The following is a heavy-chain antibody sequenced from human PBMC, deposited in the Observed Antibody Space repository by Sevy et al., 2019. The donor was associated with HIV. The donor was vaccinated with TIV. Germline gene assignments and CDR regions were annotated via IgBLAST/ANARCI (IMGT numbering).Heavy chain of an antibody. Sequence: GGSLRLSCAASGFTFSGSAMHWVRQASGKGLEWVGRIRSKANSYATAYAASVKGRLTISRDDSKNRAYLQMNSLKTEATAVYYCTRHVDAMVRGVIGMDVWGKGTTVTVSS. D-gene: IGHD3-10*01. CDR3: TRHVDAMVRGVIGMDV. CDR1: GFTFSGSA. CDR2: IRSKANSYAT. J-gene: IGHJ6*03. V-gene: IGHV3-73*01.